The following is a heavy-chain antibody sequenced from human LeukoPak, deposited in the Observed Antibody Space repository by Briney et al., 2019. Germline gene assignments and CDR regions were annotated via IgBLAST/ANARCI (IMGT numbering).Heavy chain of an antibody. D-gene: IGHD3-22*01. CDR3: ARERIDDSSGYYLNWFDP. CDR1: GGSISSYY. CDR2: IYYSGST. J-gene: IGHJ5*02. V-gene: IGHV4-59*12. Sequence: SETLSLTCTVSGGSISSYYWSWIRQPPGKGLEWIGYIYYSGSTYYNPSLKSRVTISVDTSKNQFSLKLCSVTAADTAVYYCARERIDDSSGYYLNWFDPWGQGTLVTVSS.